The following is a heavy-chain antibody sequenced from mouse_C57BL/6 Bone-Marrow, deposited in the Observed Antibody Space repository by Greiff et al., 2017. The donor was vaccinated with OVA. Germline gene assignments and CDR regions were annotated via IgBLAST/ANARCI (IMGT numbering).Heavy chain of an antibody. CDR2: IDPSDSDT. V-gene: IGHV1-52*01. CDR1: GYTFTSYW. J-gene: IGHJ1*03. Sequence: VQLQQPGAELVRPGSSVKLSCKASGYTFTSYWMHWVKQRPIQGLEWIGNIDPSDSDTHYNQKFKDKATLTVDKSSSTAYMQLSSLTSEDSAVYYCARRGLRYFDVWGTGTTVTVSS. D-gene: IGHD3-1*01. CDR3: ARRGLRYFDV.